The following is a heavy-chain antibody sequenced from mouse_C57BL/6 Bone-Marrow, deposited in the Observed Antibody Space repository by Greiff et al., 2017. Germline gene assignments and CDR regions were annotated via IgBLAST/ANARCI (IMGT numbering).Heavy chain of an antibody. V-gene: IGHV1-26*01. Sequence: VQLQQSGPELVKPGASVKISCKASGYTFTDYYMNWVKQSHGKSLEWIGDINPNNGGTSYNQKFKGKATLTVDKSSSTAYMELRSLTSEDSAVYYCASFITTVVRDYWGQGTTLTVSS. CDR1: GYTFTDYY. J-gene: IGHJ2*01. CDR2: INPNNGGT. D-gene: IGHD1-1*01. CDR3: ASFITTVVRDY.